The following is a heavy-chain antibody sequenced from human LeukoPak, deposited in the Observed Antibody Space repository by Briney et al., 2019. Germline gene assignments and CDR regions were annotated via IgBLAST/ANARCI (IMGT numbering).Heavy chain of an antibody. CDR2: ISSSSTYI. CDR3: VRIPNSANFPNWFDP. Sequence: GGSLRLSCAASGFTFDDYAMHWVRQAPGKGLEWVSSISSSSTYIYYADSVKGRFTISRDNAKNSLYLQMNSLRAEDTAVYYCVRIPNSANFPNWFDPWGQGTLVTVSS. CDR1: GFTFDDYA. D-gene: IGHD2/OR15-2a*01. J-gene: IGHJ5*02. V-gene: IGHV3-21*01.